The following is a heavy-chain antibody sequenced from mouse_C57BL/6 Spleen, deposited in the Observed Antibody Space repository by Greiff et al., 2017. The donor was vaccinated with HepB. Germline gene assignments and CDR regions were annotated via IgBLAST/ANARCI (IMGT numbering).Heavy chain of an antibody. J-gene: IGHJ4*01. CDR3: ARWVMDY. V-gene: IGHV1-54*01. CDR1: GYAFTNYL. CDR2: INPGSGGT. Sequence: QVQLQQSGAELVRPGTSVKVSCKASGYAFTNYLIEWVKQRPGQGLEWIGVINPGSGGTNYNEKFKGKATLTADKSSSTAYMQLSSLTSEDSAVYFCARWVMDYWGQGTSVTVSS.